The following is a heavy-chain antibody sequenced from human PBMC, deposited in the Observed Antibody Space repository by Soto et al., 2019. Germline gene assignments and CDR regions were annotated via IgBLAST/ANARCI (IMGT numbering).Heavy chain of an antibody. J-gene: IGHJ6*02. CDR2: ISSSSSTI. CDR1: GFTFSSYS. Sequence: GGSQRLSCAASGFTFSSYSMNWVRQAPGKGLEWVSYISSSSSTIYYADSVKGRCTISRDNAKNSLYLQMNSLRDEDTAVYYCARARTLGLGEFSYYGMDVWGQGTTVTVPS. CDR3: ARARTLGLGEFSYYGMDV. D-gene: IGHD3-10*01. V-gene: IGHV3-48*02.